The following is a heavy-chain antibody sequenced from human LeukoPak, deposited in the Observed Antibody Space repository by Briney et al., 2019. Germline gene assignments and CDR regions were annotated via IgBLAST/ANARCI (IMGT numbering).Heavy chain of an antibody. Sequence: SETLSLTCTVSGGSIRSSDYYWGWIRQPPGKGLVYIGSIHCTGTTYYNPSLKSRVTISVASSENQFSLELNSVTAADTAVYYCARADIAVAGNWFDPWGQGTLVTVSS. D-gene: IGHD6-19*01. CDR3: ARADIAVAGNWFDP. CDR1: GGSIRSSDYY. J-gene: IGHJ5*02. V-gene: IGHV4-39*02. CDR2: IHCTGTT.